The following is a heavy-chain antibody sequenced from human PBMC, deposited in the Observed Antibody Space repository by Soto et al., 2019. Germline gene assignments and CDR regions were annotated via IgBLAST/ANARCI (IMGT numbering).Heavy chain of an antibody. V-gene: IGHV3-23*01. CDR1: GFTFGTYA. Sequence: EVQLLESGGGLVQPGGSLILSCAASGFTFGTYAMNWVRQAPGKGLEWVSGITGSGGSTYYADSVKGRFTISRDNPKNTLYLQKNSLRGDDTAVYYCAKDRSVDTRNWFDPWGQGNLVPGFS. J-gene: IGHJ5*02. D-gene: IGHD5-18*01. CDR2: ITGSGGST. CDR3: AKDRSVDTRNWFDP.